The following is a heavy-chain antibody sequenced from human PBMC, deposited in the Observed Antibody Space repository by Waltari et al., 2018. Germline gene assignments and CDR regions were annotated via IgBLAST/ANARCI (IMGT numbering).Heavy chain of an antibody. CDR3: ARQALSVYYYYGMDV. CDR1: GYTFTGYY. V-gene: IGHV1-2*02. CDR2: INPNSGGT. J-gene: IGHJ6*02. D-gene: IGHD6-25*01. Sequence: QVQLVQSGAEVKKPGASVKVSCKASGYTFTGYYMHWVRQAPGQGLEWMGGINPNSGGTNYAQKFQGRVTMTRDTSISTAYMELSRLRSDDTAVYYCARQALSVYYYYGMDVWGQGTTVTVSS.